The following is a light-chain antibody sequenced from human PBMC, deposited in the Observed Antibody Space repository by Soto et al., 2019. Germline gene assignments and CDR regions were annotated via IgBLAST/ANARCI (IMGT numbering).Light chain of an antibody. CDR3: CSYAGGTSVV. J-gene: IGLJ2*01. Sequence: QSALTQPASVSGSPGQSITISCTGTTSDIGRYNLVSWYQQYPGKAPKLILYEDIERPSGVSNRFSGSKSGNTASLTISGLLNEDEADYYCCSYAGGTSVVFGGGTKLTVL. CDR2: EDI. CDR1: TSDIGRYNL. V-gene: IGLV2-23*01.